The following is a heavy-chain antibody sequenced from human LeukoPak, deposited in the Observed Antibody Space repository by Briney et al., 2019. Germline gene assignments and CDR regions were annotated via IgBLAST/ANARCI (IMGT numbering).Heavy chain of an antibody. D-gene: IGHD3-10*01. CDR2: ISGSGGST. CDR3: ARRARPSGYFDY. J-gene: IGHJ4*02. Sequence: GGSLRLSCAASGFTFSSYAMSWVRQAPGKGLEWVSAISGSGGSTYYADSVKGRFTISRDNSKNTLYLQMSSLRAEDTAVYYCARRARPSGYFDYWGQGTLVTVSS. CDR1: GFTFSSYA. V-gene: IGHV3-23*01.